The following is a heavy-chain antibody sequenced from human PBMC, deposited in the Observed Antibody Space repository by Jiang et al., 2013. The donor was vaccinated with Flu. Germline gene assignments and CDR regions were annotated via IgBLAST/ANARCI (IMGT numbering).Heavy chain of an antibody. J-gene: IGHJ3*02. Sequence: PGLVKPSGTLSLTCAVSGGSISSSNWWSWVRQPPGKGLEWIGEIYHSGSTNYNPSLKSRVTISVDKSKNQFSLKLSSVTAADTAVYYCARVGSSIVVVPAAIGADVFDIWGQGTMVTVSS. CDR2: IYHSGST. CDR3: ARVGSSIVVVPAAIGADVFDI. D-gene: IGHD2-2*02. CDR1: GGSISSSNW. V-gene: IGHV4-4*02.